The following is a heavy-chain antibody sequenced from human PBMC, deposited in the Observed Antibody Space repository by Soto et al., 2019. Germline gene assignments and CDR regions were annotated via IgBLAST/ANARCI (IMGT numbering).Heavy chain of an antibody. CDR2: IWFDGSNK. J-gene: IGHJ4*02. V-gene: IGHV3-33*01. CDR1: GFTFSSYG. CDR3: ATTGPY. Sequence: QVQLVESGGGVVQPGRSLRLSCAASGFTFSSYGMHWVRQAPGKGLEWVAVIWFDGSNKFYADSVKGRFTISRDNSKNTVSLQRNSLRDEASAAYYCATTGPYWGQGTLVTVSS.